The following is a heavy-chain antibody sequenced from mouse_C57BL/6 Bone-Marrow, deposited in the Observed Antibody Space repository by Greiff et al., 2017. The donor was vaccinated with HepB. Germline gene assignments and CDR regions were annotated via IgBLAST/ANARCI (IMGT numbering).Heavy chain of an antibody. Sequence: EVQGVESGGDLVKPGGSLKLSCAASGFTFSSYGMSWVRQTPDKRLEWVATISIGGSYTYYPDSVKGRFTISRDNAKNTLYLQMSRLRSEDTAMYDCARKGYDYDRYYAMDYWGQGTSVTVSS. D-gene: IGHD2-4*01. CDR2: ISIGGSYT. CDR3: ARKGYDYDRYYAMDY. CDR1: GFTFSSYG. V-gene: IGHV5-6*01. J-gene: IGHJ4*01.